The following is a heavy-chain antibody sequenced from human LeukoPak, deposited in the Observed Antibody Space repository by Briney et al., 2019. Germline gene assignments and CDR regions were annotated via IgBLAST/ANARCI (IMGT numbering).Heavy chain of an antibody. Sequence: GGSLRLSCAASGFTFSDHYMDWVRQAPGKGLEWVGRSRNKVRSYSTEYAASVKGRFTISRDDSENSLYLQMNSLKTEDMAVYYCVRDATYGDNPYWGQGTLVTVSS. CDR1: GFTFSDHY. D-gene: IGHD4-17*01. CDR2: SRNKVRSYST. V-gene: IGHV3-72*01. CDR3: VRDATYGDNPY. J-gene: IGHJ4*02.